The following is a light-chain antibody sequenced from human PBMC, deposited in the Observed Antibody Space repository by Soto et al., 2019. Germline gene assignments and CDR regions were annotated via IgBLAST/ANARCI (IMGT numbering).Light chain of an antibody. J-gene: IGKJ2*01. CDR1: QSISSW. CDR3: HEYNRLYT. V-gene: IGKV1-5*03. Sequence: DIQMTQSPSTLSASVGDRVTITCRASQSISSWLAWYQQKPGKAPKLLIYKASSLESGVTSRFSGSGSVTELTITMSSLQTDDFATYYCHEYNRLYTFGQGTNLEIK. CDR2: KAS.